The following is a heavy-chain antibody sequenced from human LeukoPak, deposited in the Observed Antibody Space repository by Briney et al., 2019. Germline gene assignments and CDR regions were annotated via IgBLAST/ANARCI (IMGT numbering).Heavy chain of an antibody. CDR1: GDSISSYY. CDR2: IYYSGST. CDR3: AREADYYDSSGYYRWFDY. D-gene: IGHD3-22*01. V-gene: IGHV4-59*01. Sequence: PSENLSLTCTVSGDSISSYYWSWMRQPPGKGLEWIGYIYYSGSTNYNPSLKSRVTISVDTSKNQFSLKLSSVTAADTAVYYCAREADYYDSSGYYRWFDYWGQGTLVTVSS. J-gene: IGHJ4*02.